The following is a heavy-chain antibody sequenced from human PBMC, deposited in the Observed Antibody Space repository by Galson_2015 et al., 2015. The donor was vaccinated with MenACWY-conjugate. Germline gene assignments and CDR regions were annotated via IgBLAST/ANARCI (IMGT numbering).Heavy chain of an antibody. CDR3: ARMHIVLDATDAFDI. CDR2: IYWRDNK. J-gene: IGHJ3*02. Sequence: PALVKPTQPLTLTCTFSGFSLSTYDMCIYWVRQPPGKALEWLARIYWRDNKYYTTSLKTRLTISKDTSTNQVVLTMTNVDPVDTATYYCARMHIVLDATDAFDIWGQGTMVTVSS. V-gene: IGHV2-70*11. CDR1: GFSLSTYDMC. D-gene: IGHD3-22*01.